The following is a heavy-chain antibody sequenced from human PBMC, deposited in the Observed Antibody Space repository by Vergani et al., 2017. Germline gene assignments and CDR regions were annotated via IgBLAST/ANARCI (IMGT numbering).Heavy chain of an antibody. CDR2: IYYSGST. V-gene: IGHV4-39*01. J-gene: IGHJ3*02. D-gene: IGHD3-3*01. CDR1: GGSISSSSYY. Sequence: QLQLQESGPGLVKPSETLSLPCTVSGGSISSSSYYWGWIRQPPGKGLEWIGSIYYSGSTYYNPSLKSRVTISVDTPKNQFSLKLSSVTAADTAVYYCASEVYDFWSGYSGAFDIWGQGTMVTVSS. CDR3: ASEVYDFWSGYSGAFDI.